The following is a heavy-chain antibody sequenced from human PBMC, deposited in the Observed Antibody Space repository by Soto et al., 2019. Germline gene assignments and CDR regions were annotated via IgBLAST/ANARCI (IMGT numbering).Heavy chain of an antibody. CDR3: AGRVGATNYGMAV. CDR1: TVRGNY. Sequence: TVRGNYRTGERQAPGKGLECVSTIYSGGSTYYADSVKGRFTISRDNSKNSLYLQMNNLRAEDTAVYYCAGRVGATNYGMAVWGQGALVTVSS. CDR2: IYSGGST. V-gene: IGHV3-53*01. D-gene: IGHD1-26*01. J-gene: IGHJ6*02.